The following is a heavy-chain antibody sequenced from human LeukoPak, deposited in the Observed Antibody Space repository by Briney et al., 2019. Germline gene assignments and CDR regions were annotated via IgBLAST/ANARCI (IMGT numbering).Heavy chain of an antibody. CDR2: INDDGSDT. D-gene: IGHD2-15*01. V-gene: IGHV3-74*01. CDR3: VRGGPSTWS. J-gene: IGHJ5*02. CDR1: GFTFKLYW. Sequence: GGSLRLSCAVSGFTFKLYWMHWVRQAPGKGPVWVSRINDDGSDTTYADSVKGRFTISRDDAKNMLFLQLNSLRAEDTAVYYCVRGGPSTWSWGQGTLVTVSS.